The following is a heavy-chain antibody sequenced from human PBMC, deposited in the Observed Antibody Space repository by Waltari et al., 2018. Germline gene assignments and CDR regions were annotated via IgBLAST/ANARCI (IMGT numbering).Heavy chain of an antibody. J-gene: IGHJ4*02. Sequence: QVQLVQSGAEVKKPGASVKVSCKASGYPFTSYYMHWVRQSPGQGLEWMGIINPSGGRTSYAKKFQGRVTMTRDTSTSTVYMELSSLRSEDTAVYYCARDLRWDYYDSSGYYLGDYWGQGTLVTVSS. CDR2: INPSGGRT. D-gene: IGHD3-22*01. V-gene: IGHV1-46*01. CDR3: ARDLRWDYYDSSGYYLGDY. CDR1: GYPFTSYY.